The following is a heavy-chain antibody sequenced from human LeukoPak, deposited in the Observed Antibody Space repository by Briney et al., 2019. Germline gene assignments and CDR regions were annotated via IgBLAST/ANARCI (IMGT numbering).Heavy chain of an antibody. Sequence: SETLSLTCTVSGGSISSSSYYWGWIRQPPGKGLEWIGSIYYSGSTYYNPSLKSRVTISVDTSKNQFSLKLSSVTAADTAVYYCARHQESGPDYWGQGTLVTVSS. D-gene: IGHD3-3*01. CDR2: IYYSGST. J-gene: IGHJ4*02. CDR1: GGSISSSSYY. V-gene: IGHV4-39*01. CDR3: ARHQESGPDY.